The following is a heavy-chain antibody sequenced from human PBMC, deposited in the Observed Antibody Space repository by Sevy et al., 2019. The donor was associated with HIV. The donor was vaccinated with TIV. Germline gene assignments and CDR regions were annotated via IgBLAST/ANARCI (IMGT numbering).Heavy chain of an antibody. V-gene: IGHV4-4*02. CDR2: IYHSGST. D-gene: IGHD3-16*01. CDR3: AGPGWGGVGVDAFDI. J-gene: IGHJ3*02. Sequence: SETLSLTCAVSGGSISSSNWWSRVRQPPGKGLEWIGEIYHSGSTNYNPSLKSRVTISVDKSKNQFSLKLSSVTAADTAVYYCAGPGWGGVGVDAFDIWGQGTMVTVSS. CDR1: GGSISSSNW.